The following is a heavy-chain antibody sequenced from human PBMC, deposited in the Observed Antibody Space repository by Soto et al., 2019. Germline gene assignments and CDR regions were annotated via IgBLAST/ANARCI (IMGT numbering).Heavy chain of an antibody. D-gene: IGHD1-1*01. CDR2: IYYSGST. V-gene: IGHV4-39*01. CDR3: ARLRTGTTILGGYYYGMDV. J-gene: IGHJ6*02. CDR1: GGSISSSSYY. Sequence: SETLSLTCTVSGGSISSSSYYWGWIRQPPGKGLEWIGSIYYSGSTYYNPSLKSRVTISVDTSKNQFSLKLSSVTAADTAVYYCARLRTGTTILGGYYYGMDVWGQGTTVTVSS.